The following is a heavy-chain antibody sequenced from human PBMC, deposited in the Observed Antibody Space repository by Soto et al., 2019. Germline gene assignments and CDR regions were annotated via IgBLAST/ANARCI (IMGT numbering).Heavy chain of an antibody. CDR3: AKAYDILTGVDY. CDR2: ISGSGGST. J-gene: IGHJ4*02. Sequence: EVQLLESGGGLVQPGGPLRLSCAASGFTFSSYAMSWVRQAPGKGLEWVSAISGSGGSTYYADSVKGRFTISRDNSKNTLYLQMNSLRAEDTAVYYCAKAYDILTGVDYWGQGTLVTVSS. CDR1: GFTFSSYA. V-gene: IGHV3-23*01. D-gene: IGHD3-9*01.